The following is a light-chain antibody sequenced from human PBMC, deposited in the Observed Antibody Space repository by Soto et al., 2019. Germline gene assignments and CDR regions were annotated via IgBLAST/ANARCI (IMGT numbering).Light chain of an antibody. J-gene: IGKJ4*01. CDR3: QQANSFPLT. CDR2: AAS. V-gene: IGKV1-39*01. CDR1: QSVGNF. Sequence: DVQMTQSPYSLSASVGDRVTITCRASQSVGNFLNWYQQKPGLPPKYLIYAASNLQSGVPSRFSGSGSGTDFTLTISNLQPEDFATYYCQQANSFPLTFGGGTKVDI.